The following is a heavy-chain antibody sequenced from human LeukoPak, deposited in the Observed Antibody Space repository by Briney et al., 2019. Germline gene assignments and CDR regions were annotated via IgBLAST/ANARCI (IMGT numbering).Heavy chain of an antibody. CDR2: IKQDGSEK. D-gene: IGHD3-10*01. J-gene: IGHJ5*02. Sequence: GGSLRLSCAASGFTFSRYWMSWVRQAPGEGLEWVANIKQDGSEKYYVDSVKGRFTISRDNAKNSLYLQMNSLRAEDTAVYYCARDRGAIDPWGQGTLVTVSS. V-gene: IGHV3-7*01. CDR3: ARDRGAIDP. CDR1: GFTFSRYW.